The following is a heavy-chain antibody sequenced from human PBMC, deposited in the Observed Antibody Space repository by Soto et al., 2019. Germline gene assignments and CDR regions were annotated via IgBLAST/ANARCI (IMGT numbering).Heavy chain of an antibody. D-gene: IGHD3-16*02. CDR3: ARLSRDLDP. V-gene: IGHV4-39*01. CDR1: GGSISSSSYY. J-gene: IGHJ5*02. CDR2: IYYSGST. Sequence: SETLSLTCTVSGGSISSSSYYWGWIRQPPGKGLEWIGSIYYSGSTYYNPSLKSRVTISVDTSKNQFSLKLSSVTAADTAVYYCARLSRDLDPWGQGTLVTVSS.